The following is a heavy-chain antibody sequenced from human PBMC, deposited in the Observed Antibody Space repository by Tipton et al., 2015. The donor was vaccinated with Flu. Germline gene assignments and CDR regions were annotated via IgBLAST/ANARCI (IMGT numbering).Heavy chain of an antibody. CDR1: GYTFTDYY. CDR2: INPESGGR. CDR3: AGRSWDL. V-gene: IGHV1-2*02. Sequence: QVQLVQSGAEVKKPGASVMVSCKASGYTFTDYYIHWVRQAPGQGLEWMGWINPESGGRKYAQKFQGRVTLTSDTSIRTVYMDLTSLKSDDTAIYFCAGRSWDLWGQRTLVTVSS. J-gene: IGHJ5*02.